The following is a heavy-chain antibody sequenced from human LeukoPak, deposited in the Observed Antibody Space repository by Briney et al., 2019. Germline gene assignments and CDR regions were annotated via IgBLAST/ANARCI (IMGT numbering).Heavy chain of an antibody. CDR2: ISGSGGST. D-gene: IGHD2-2*01. CDR3: ARYRCSSTSCFVDY. CDR1: GFTFSSYA. V-gene: IGHV3-23*01. J-gene: IGHJ4*02. Sequence: PGGSLRLSCAASGFTFSSYAMSWVRQAPGKGLEWVSAISGSGGSTYYADSVKGRFTISRDNSKNTLYLQMNSLRAEDTAVYYCARYRCSSTSCFVDYWGQGTLVTVSS.